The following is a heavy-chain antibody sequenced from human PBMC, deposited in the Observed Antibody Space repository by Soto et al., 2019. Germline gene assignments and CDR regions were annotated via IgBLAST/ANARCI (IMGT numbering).Heavy chain of an antibody. V-gene: IGHV4-31*03. D-gene: IGHD3-16*02. Sequence: SETLSLTCTVSGVTVSSDAYYWSWIRQPPGKGLEWIGNIYHRGNTYYSPSLKSRLVIGLDTSKNQFSLSLSSVTAADTAVYYCARYRFSGNRWSKFDYWGQGTLVIFAS. J-gene: IGHJ4*02. CDR1: GVTVSSDAYY. CDR3: ARYRFSGNRWSKFDY. CDR2: IYHRGNT.